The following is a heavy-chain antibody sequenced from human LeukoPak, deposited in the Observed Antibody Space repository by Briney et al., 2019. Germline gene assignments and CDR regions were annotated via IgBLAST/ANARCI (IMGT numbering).Heavy chain of an antibody. CDR1: GGTFSSYA. CDR3: ARGSAQPHDY. Sequence: SVKVSCKASGGTFSSYAISWVRQAPGQGLEWTGRIIPILGIANYAQKFQGRVTITADTSTSTAYMELRTLRSDDTAVYYCARGSAQPHDYWGQGTLVTVSS. V-gene: IGHV1-69*04. D-gene: IGHD2-2*01. J-gene: IGHJ4*02. CDR2: IIPILGIA.